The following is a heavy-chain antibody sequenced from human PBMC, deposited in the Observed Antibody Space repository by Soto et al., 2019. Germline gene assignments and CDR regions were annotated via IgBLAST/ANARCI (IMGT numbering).Heavy chain of an antibody. CDR2: ISGSGGST. J-gene: IGHJ4*02. D-gene: IGHD4-17*01. Sequence: GGSLRLSCAASGFTFSSYAMSWVRQAPGKGLEWVSAISGSGGSTYYADSVKGRFTISRDNSKNTLYLQMNSLRAEDTAVYYCAKGQRYGDYESVDTDYWGQGTLVTVSS. CDR3: AKGQRYGDYESVDTDY. V-gene: IGHV3-23*01. CDR1: GFTFSSYA.